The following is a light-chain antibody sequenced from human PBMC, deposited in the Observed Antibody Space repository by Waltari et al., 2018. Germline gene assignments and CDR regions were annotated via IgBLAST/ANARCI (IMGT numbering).Light chain of an antibody. CDR1: ESINSW. CDR2: NAS. J-gene: IGKJ1*01. CDR3: QQYRISPWT. V-gene: IGKV1-5*03. Sequence: DIQMTQSPSTLSAFVGDKVTITCRASESINSWLAWYQEKPGKAPKLLIQNASNLESGVLSRCSGSGCGTEFTLTISSLQADDFASYYCQQYRISPWTFGQGTKVEI.